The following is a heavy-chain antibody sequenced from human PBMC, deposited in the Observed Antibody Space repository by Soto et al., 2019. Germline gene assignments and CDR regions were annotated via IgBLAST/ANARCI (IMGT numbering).Heavy chain of an antibody. J-gene: IGHJ3*02. V-gene: IGHV3-7*01. CDR1: GFTFSTSW. Sequence: GGSLRLSCAASGFTFSTSWMSWVRQAPGKGLEWVANIKEDGSEIYYVDSVKGRFTISRDNGKSSLYLQMNSLRAEDTAVYYCARGVYAFDIWGQGTMVTVSS. D-gene: IGHD6-6*01. CDR3: ARGVYAFDI. CDR2: IKEDGSEI.